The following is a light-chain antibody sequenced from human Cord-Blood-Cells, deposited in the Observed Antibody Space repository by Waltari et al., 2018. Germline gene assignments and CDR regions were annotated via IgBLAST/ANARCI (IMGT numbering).Light chain of an antibody. CDR2: DVS. CDR3: SSYTSSSTYV. V-gene: IGLV2-14*01. CDR1: SSDVGGYNY. Sequence: QSVLTQPASVSGSPGQSITISSTGTSSDVGGYNYVSWYQQHPGKAPNLMIYDVSKRPSGVSNRFSGSKSGNTASLTISGLQAEDEADYYCSSYTSSSTYVFGTGTKVTVL. J-gene: IGLJ1*01.